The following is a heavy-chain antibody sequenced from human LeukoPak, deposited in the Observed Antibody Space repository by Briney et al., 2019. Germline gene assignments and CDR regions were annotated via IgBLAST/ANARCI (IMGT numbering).Heavy chain of an antibody. Sequence: PGRSLRLSCAASGFTFSSYGMHWVRQAPGKGLEWLALIWYDGSNKYYGDSVKGRFTISRDNSKNTLYLRVDSLGAEDMALYSCAGGCLGAVGDYWGQGTLVTVSS. CDR2: IWYDGSNK. D-gene: IGHD6-13*01. J-gene: IGHJ4*02. CDR1: GFTFSSYG. V-gene: IGHV3-33*01. CDR3: AGGCLGAVGDY.